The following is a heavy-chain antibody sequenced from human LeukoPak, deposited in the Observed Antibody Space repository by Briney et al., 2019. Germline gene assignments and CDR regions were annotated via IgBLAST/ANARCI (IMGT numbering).Heavy chain of an antibody. J-gene: IGHJ5*02. V-gene: IGHV3-15*01. CDR1: GFTFTNAW. CDR2: IKGKADGGTI. Sequence: PGGSLRLSCAASGFTFTNAWMIWVRQAPGKGLEWVGRIKGKADGGTIDYAAPVKDRFTISRDDSKNTLYLQMASLKTEDTAVYYCATVNPFDPWGQGTLVTVPS. CDR3: ATVNPFDP.